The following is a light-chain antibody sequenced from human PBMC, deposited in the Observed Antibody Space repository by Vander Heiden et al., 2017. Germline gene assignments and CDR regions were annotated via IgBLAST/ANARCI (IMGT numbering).Light chain of an antibody. CDR2: AAS. Sequence: IRITQFPSSLSASTEDRVAITCRASQGINTYLAWYQEKAGKAPKLLIYAASTLQSGVPSSFSGSGSGTDFTLTISRLQSEDSATYYCLQYYAYPQTFGQGTKVEI. V-gene: IGKV1-8*01. CDR3: LQYYAYPQT. CDR1: QGINTY. J-gene: IGKJ1*01.